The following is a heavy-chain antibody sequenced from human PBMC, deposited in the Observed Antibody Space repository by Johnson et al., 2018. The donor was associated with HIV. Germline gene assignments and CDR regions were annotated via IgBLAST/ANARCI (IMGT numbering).Heavy chain of an antibody. Sequence: QVQLVESGGGVVRPGGSLRLSCAASGFTFSDYYMSWIRQAPWKGLEWVAVIWPDGSNRYYADSVKGRFTISRDNSKNTVYLQMNSLRTEDTAVFWCARETVGATMYAFDIWGQGTMVTVSS. CDR3: ARETVGATMYAFDI. V-gene: IGHV3-33*08. J-gene: IGHJ3*02. D-gene: IGHD1-26*01. CDR1: GFTFSDYY. CDR2: IWPDGSNR.